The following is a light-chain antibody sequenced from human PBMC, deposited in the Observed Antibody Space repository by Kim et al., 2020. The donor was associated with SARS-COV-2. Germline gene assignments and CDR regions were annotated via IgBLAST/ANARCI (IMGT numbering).Light chain of an antibody. CDR3: QQYATSPLT. V-gene: IGKV3-20*01. Sequence: SPGDRATPSCMASQSVPCHYLAWYQQKLGQAPRLLISGASNRATDIPDRFSGSGSGTDFTLTITRLEPEDFAVYYCQQYATSPLTFGGGTTVDIK. J-gene: IGKJ4*01. CDR1: QSVPCHY. CDR2: GAS.